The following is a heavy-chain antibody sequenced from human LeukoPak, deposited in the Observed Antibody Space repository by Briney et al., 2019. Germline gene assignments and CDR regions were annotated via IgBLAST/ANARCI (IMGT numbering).Heavy chain of an antibody. CDR3: ASSPDSLGNFDI. V-gene: IGHV3-74*01. CDR1: GFTFSSYW. CDR2: IYTDESST. J-gene: IGHJ3*02. Sequence: GGSLRLSCAASGFTFSSYWMHRVRQAPGKGLVWVSRIYTDESSTNYAGSVKGRFTISRDNAKNTLYLQMNSLRAEDTAVYYCASSPDSLGNFDIWGQGTMVTVSS. D-gene: IGHD3-16*01.